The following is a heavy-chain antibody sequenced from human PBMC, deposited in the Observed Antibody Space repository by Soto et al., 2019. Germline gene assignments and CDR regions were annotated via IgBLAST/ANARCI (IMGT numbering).Heavy chain of an antibody. Sequence: GESLKISCKGSGYSFTSYWIGWVRQMPGKGLEWMGIIYPGDSDTRYSASLQGQVTISADKSISTAYLQWSSLKASDTAMYYCARGAPSYYYDSSRYSTSSIDYWGQATLVTV. D-gene: IGHD3-22*01. CDR3: ARGAPSYYYDSSRYSTSSIDY. J-gene: IGHJ4*02. CDR1: GYSFTSYW. CDR2: IYPGDSDT. V-gene: IGHV5-51*01.